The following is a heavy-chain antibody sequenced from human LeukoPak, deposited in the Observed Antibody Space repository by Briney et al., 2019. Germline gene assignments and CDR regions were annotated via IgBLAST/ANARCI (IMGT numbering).Heavy chain of an antibody. V-gene: IGHV4-61*01. J-gene: IGHJ4*02. Sequence: SETLSLTCTVSSGSVSSATYYWNWIRQPPGKGLEWIGYISYSGSTNYNPSLKSRVTMSVDTSKNQFSLKLSSVTAADTAVYYCARGGQYDFWSGYYEAGLYYFDYWGQGTLVTVS. D-gene: IGHD3-3*01. CDR3: ARGGQYDFWSGYYEAGLYYFDY. CDR1: SGSVSSATYY. CDR2: ISYSGST.